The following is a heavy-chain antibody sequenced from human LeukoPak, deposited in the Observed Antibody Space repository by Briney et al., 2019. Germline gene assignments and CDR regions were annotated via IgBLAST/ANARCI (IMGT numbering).Heavy chain of an antibody. J-gene: IGHJ3*02. CDR2: IYYSGST. CDR1: GGSISSYY. D-gene: IGHD3-9*01. V-gene: IGHV4-59*01. Sequence: SETLSLTCTVSGGSISSYYWSWIRQPPGKGLEWIGYIYYSGSTNYNPSLKSRVTISVVTSQTQFSLKLSSVTSADTAVYYCARGYYDILTSDAFDIWGQGTMVTVSS. CDR3: ARGYYDILTSDAFDI.